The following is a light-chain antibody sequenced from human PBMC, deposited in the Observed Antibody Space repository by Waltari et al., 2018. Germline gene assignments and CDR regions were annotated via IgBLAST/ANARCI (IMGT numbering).Light chain of an antibody. Sequence: DIVMTQSPDSLAVSLGERATIHCKSSQSVLYSSNNKNYLTWYQQKPGQPPKLLIYWASTRESGVPDRFSGSASGTDFTLTISSLQAEDVAVYYCQQYYSAPYTFGQGTKLEIK. CDR1: QSVLYSSNNKNY. V-gene: IGKV4-1*01. CDR3: QQYYSAPYT. J-gene: IGKJ2*01. CDR2: WAS.